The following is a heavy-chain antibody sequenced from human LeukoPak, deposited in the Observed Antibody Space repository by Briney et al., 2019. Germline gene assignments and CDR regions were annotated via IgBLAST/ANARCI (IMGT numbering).Heavy chain of an antibody. V-gene: IGHV1-46*01. CDR2: INPSGGST. Sequence: ASVKVSCKASGYTFTSYYMHWVRQAPGQGLEWMGIINPSGGSTSYAQKFQGRVTMTRDTSTSTVYMELSSLRSEDTAVYYCARDGVPAASSHNWFDPWGQGTLVTVSS. CDR1: GYTFTSYY. J-gene: IGHJ5*02. CDR3: ARDGVPAASSHNWFDP. D-gene: IGHD2-2*01.